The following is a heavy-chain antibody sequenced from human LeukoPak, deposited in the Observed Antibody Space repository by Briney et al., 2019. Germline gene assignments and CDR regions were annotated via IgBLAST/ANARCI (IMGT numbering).Heavy chain of an antibody. Sequence: SETLSLTCTVSGGSISSSSYYWGWIRQPPGKGLEWIGSIYYSGSTYYNPSLKSRVIISVDTSKNQFSLKLSSVTAADTAVYYCLSYYDILTGYFQWGQGTLVTVSS. V-gene: IGHV4-39*01. CDR3: LSYYDILTGYFQ. J-gene: IGHJ4*02. CDR1: GGSISSSSYY. CDR2: IYYSGST. D-gene: IGHD3-9*01.